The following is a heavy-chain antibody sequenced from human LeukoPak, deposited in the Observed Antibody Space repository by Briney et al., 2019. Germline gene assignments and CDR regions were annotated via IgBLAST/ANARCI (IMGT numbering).Heavy chain of an antibody. CDR1: GFTFSDYY. CDR2: ISSSGSTI. J-gene: IGHJ4*02. V-gene: IGHV3-11*04. CDR3: ARDVRRYCSSTSCYNFDY. Sequence: GGSLRLSCAASGFTFSDYYMSWIRQAPGKGLEWVSYISSSGSTIYYADSVKGRFTISRDNSKNTLYLQMNSLRAEDTAVYYCARDVRRYCSSTSCYNFDYWGQGTLVTVSS. D-gene: IGHD2-2*01.